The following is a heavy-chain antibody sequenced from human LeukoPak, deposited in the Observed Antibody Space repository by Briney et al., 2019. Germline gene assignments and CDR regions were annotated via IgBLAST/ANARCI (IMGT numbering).Heavy chain of an antibody. J-gene: IGHJ4*02. CDR1: GYTFTSYG. D-gene: IGHD3-22*01. V-gene: IGHV1-2*02. Sequence: ASVKVSCKASGYTFTSYGISWVRQAPGQGLEWMGWINPNSGGTNYAQKFQGRVTMTRDTSISTAYMELSRLRSDDTAVYYCAASGDSSGYKLLGYWGQGTLVTVSS. CDR3: AASGDSSGYKLLGY. CDR2: INPNSGGT.